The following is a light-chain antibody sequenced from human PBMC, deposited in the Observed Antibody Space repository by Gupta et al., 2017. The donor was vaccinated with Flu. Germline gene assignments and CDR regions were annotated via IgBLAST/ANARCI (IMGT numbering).Light chain of an antibody. Sequence: QLVLTQSPSASASLGASVKLTCTLSRGHSSYAIAWHQQQPEKGPRYLMKFNSDGSHSKGDGIPDRFSGSSSGAERYLTISSLQSEDEADYYCQTWGTGIGVFGGGTKLTVL. J-gene: IGLJ3*02. CDR1: RGHSSYA. V-gene: IGLV4-69*01. CDR3: QTWGTGIGV. CDR2: FNSDGSH.